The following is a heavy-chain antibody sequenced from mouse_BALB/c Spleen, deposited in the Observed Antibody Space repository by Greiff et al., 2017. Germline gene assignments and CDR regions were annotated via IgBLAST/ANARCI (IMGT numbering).Heavy chain of an antibody. CDR3: ARWADYGNSDGGFAY. V-gene: IGHV1S137*01. Sequence: QVQLQQSGAELVRPGVSVKISCKGSGYTFTDYAMHWVKQSHAKSLEWIGVISTYYGDASYNQKFKGKAAMTVDKSSSTAYMELARLTSEDSAIYYCARWADYGNSDGGFAYWGQGTLVTVSA. D-gene: IGHD2-1*01. CDR1: GYTFTDYA. CDR2: ISTYYGDA. J-gene: IGHJ3*01.